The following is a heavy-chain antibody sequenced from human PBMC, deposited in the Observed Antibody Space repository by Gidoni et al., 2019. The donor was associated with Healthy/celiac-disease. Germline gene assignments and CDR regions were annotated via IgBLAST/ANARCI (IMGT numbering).Heavy chain of an antibody. CDR2: IKQDGSEK. J-gene: IGHJ6*02. CDR1: GFNCSSSW. CDR3: ASGYSSSWYRPPYYYGMDV. D-gene: IGHD6-13*01. V-gene: IGHV3-7*01. Sequence: EVQLVASGGGLVQPGGSLRLSCAASGFNCSSSWMSWVREAPGKGLEWVANIKQDGSEKYYVDSVKGRFTISRDNAKNSLYLQMNSLRAEDTAVYYCASGYSSSWYRPPYYYGMDVWGQGTTVTVSS.